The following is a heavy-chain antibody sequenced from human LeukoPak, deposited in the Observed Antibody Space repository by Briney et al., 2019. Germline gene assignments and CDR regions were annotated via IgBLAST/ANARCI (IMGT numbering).Heavy chain of an antibody. CDR1: GFTFSSYG. CDR3: ARALVAPYYFDY. V-gene: IGHV3-30*03. CDR2: ISYDGSNK. J-gene: IGHJ4*02. Sequence: PGGSLRLSCAASGFTFSSYGMHWVRQAPGKGLEWVAVISYDGSNKYYADSVKGRFTISRDNSKNTLYLQMNSLRAEDTAVYYCARALVAPYYFDYWGQGALVTVSS. D-gene: IGHD2-15*01.